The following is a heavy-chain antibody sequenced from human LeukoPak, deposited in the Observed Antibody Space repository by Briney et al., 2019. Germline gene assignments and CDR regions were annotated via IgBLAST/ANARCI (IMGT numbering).Heavy chain of an antibody. Sequence: GGSLRLSCAASGFTFSSYEMNWVRQAPGKGLEWVANIKQDGSEKYYVDSVKGRFTISRDNAKNSLYLQMNSLRAEDTAVYYCARVFAPIAAAAVKRNYYYYYYMDVWGKGTTVTVSS. CDR2: IKQDGSEK. V-gene: IGHV3-7*01. J-gene: IGHJ6*03. D-gene: IGHD6-13*01. CDR1: GFTFSSYE. CDR3: ARVFAPIAAAAVKRNYYYYYYMDV.